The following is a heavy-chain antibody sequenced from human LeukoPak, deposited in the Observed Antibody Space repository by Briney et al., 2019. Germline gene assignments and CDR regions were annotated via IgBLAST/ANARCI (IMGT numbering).Heavy chain of an antibody. CDR1: GGSISNSSYY. J-gene: IGHJ5*02. V-gene: IGHV4-39*07. Sequence: SETLSLTCTVSGGSISNSSYYWGWIRQPPGKGLVCLGRIYYNGSTYYNPSLKNRVTISLDTSKNHFSLKLRNVITADTAVYYCARDVSYLRVGAREAYWFDPQGQRTLVTVAS. D-gene: IGHD1-26*01. CDR3: ARDVSYLRVGAREAYWFDP. CDR2: IYYNGST.